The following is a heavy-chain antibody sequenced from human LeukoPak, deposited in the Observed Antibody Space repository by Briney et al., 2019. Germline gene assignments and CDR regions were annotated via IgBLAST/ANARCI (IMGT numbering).Heavy chain of an antibody. Sequence: SETLFLTCSVSGGSISSDYWSWIRQPPGKGLEWIGYIYYSGSTNYNPSLKSRVTISVDTSKNQFSLKLSSVTAADTAVYYCALLGAYDAFDIWGQGTMVTVSS. V-gene: IGHV4-59*08. CDR2: IYYSGST. D-gene: IGHD1-26*01. CDR1: GGSISSDY. J-gene: IGHJ3*02. CDR3: ALLGAYDAFDI.